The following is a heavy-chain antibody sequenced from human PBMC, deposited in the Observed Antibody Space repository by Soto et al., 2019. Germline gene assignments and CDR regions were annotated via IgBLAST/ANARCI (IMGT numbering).Heavy chain of an antibody. CDR3: AKDQAGGKGGSSGWFYWFDP. Sequence: GGSLRLSCAASGFTFSSYAMSWVRQAPGKGLEWVSAISGSGGSTYYADSVKGRFTISRDNSQNTLYLQMNSLRAEDTAVYYCAKDQAGGKGGSSGWFYWFDPWGQGTLVTVSS. V-gene: IGHV3-23*01. J-gene: IGHJ5*02. CDR1: GFTFSSYA. CDR2: ISGSGGST. D-gene: IGHD6-19*01.